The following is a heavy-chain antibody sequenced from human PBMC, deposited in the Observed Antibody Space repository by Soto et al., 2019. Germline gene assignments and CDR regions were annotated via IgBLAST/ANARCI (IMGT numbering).Heavy chain of an antibody. CDR2: IIPKFGST. CDR1: GDTFTSYS. CDR3: ARWLSSSWFAVFFQF. J-gene: IGHJ1*01. V-gene: IGHV1-69*01. Sequence: QGQLVQSGAEVKKPGSSVKVSCKSSGDTFTSYSIAWMRQAPGQGLEWMGGIIPKFGSTKYARKFQDRVTITADESTSTAYMELSGLRSEDTAVYFCARWLSSSWFAVFFQFWGQGTRVTVSS. D-gene: IGHD6-13*01.